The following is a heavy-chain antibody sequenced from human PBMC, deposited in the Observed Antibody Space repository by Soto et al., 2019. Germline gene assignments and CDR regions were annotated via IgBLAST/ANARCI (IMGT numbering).Heavy chain of an antibody. Sequence: QVQLVQSGAEVKKPGASVKVSCKASGYTFSNYALHWVRQAPGQRLEWMGLINADNGNTKYSQKLQGRGTFTRDTSAHTAYMDLSSLRSEDTAVYYCASPSYGSGNYYWGQGTLVTVSS. CDR1: GYTFSNYA. V-gene: IGHV1-3*01. CDR3: ASPSYGSGNYY. D-gene: IGHD3-10*01. CDR2: INADNGNT. J-gene: IGHJ4*02.